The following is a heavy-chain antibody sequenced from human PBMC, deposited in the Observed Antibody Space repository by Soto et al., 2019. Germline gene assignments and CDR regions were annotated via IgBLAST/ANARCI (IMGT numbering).Heavy chain of an antibody. J-gene: IGHJ6*02. CDR1: GFTFSSYA. D-gene: IGHD1-26*01. V-gene: IGHV3-23*01. Sequence: PGGSLRLSCAASGFTFSSYAMSWVRQAPGKGLEWVSAISGSGGSTYYADSVKGRFTISRDNSKNTLYLQMNSLRAEDTAVYYCAKALIVGATPTPPYYYYYGMDVWGQGTTVTVSS. CDR3: AKALIVGATPTPPYYYYYGMDV. CDR2: ISGSGGST.